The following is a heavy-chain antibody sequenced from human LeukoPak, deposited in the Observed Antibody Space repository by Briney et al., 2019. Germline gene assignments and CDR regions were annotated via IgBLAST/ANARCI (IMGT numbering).Heavy chain of an antibody. CDR1: GGSISSSSYY. CDR3: ARHGVPPEVGVAATHYYYYGMDV. J-gene: IGHJ6*02. V-gene: IGHV4-39*01. CDR2: IYYSGST. Sequence: PSETLSLTCPVSGGSISSSSYYWGWIRQPPGKGLEWIGSIYYSGSTYYNPSLKSRVTISVDTSKNQFSLKLSSVTAADTAVYYCARHGVPPEVGVAATHYYYYGMDVWGQGTTVTISS. D-gene: IGHD2-15*01.